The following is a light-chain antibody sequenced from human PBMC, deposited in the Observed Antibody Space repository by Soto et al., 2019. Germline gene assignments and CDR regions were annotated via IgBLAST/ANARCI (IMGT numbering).Light chain of an antibody. CDR3: QQANSFPRT. V-gene: IGKV1-12*01. Sequence: DIRMTQSPSSLSASVGDRVTITCRASQSISSWLAWYQQKPGKAPKLLIYAASSLQSGVPSRFSGSGSGTDFTLTISSLQPEDFATYYCQQANSFPRTFGQGTRLEIK. CDR2: AAS. J-gene: IGKJ5*01. CDR1: QSISSW.